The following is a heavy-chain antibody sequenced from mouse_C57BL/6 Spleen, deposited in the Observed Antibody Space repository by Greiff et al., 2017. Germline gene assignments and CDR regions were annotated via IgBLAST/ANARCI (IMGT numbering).Heavy chain of an antibody. CDR3: ARGGIYYGNPHAMDY. J-gene: IGHJ4*01. D-gene: IGHD2-1*01. Sequence: EVKLMESGGGLVKPGGSLKLSCAASGFTFSSYAMSWVRQTPEKRLEWVATISDGGSYTYYPDNVKGRFTISRDNAKNNLYLQMSHLKSEDTAMYYCARGGIYYGNPHAMDYWGQGTSVTVSS. CDR1: GFTFSSYA. V-gene: IGHV5-4*03. CDR2: ISDGGSYT.